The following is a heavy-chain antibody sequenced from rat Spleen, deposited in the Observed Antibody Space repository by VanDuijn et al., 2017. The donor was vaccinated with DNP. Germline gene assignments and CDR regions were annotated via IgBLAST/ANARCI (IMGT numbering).Heavy chain of an antibody. V-gene: IGHV3-1*01. CDR3: ARGLNYGGYNYYWYFDF. Sequence: EVQLQESGPGLVKPSQSLSLTCSVTGYSITSNYWGWIRKFPGNKMEWMGYISYSGSTSYNPSLKSRISITRDTSENQFFLHLNSVTTEDTATYYCARGLNYGGYNYYWYFDFWGPGTMVTVSS. D-gene: IGHD1-11*01. J-gene: IGHJ1*01. CDR1: GYSITSNY. CDR2: ISYSGST.